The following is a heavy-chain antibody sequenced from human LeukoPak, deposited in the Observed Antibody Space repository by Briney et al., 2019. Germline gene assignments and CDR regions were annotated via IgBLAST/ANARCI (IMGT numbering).Heavy chain of an antibody. J-gene: IGHJ4*02. CDR1: GGSISSYY. CDR3: ARIGGSYRFDY. CDR2: TYYSGST. D-gene: IGHD1-26*01. V-gene: IGHV4-59*01. Sequence: PSETLSLTCTVSGGSISSYYWSWIRQPPGKGLEWIGYTYYSGSTNYNPSLKSRVTISVDTSKNQFSLKLSSVTAADTAVYYCARIGGSYRFDYWGQGTLVTVSS.